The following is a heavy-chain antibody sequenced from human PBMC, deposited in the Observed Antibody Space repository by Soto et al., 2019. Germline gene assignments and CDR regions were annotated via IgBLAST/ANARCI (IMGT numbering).Heavy chain of an antibody. V-gene: IGHV1-3*01. CDR2: INAGNGNT. Sequence: GASVKVSCKASGYTFTSYAMNWVRQAPGQRLEWMGWINAGNGNTKYSQKVQGRVTMTTDTSTSTAYMELRSLRSDDTAVYYCARGVGSGSYYNQYNWFDPWGQGTLVTVSS. J-gene: IGHJ5*02. CDR3: ARGVGSGSYYNQYNWFDP. D-gene: IGHD3-10*01. CDR1: GYTFTSYA.